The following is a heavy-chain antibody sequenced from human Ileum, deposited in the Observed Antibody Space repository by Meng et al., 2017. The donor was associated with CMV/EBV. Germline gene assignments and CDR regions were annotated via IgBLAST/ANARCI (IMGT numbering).Heavy chain of an antibody. D-gene: IGHD6-13*01. V-gene: IGHV3-66*02. Sequence: GGSLRLSCAASGFTVSSNYMSWVRQAPGKGLEWVSVIYSGGSTYYADSVKGRFTISRDNSKNKLYLQMNSLRAEDTAVYSCARGIAAADPYYFDYWGQGTLVTVSS. CDR2: IYSGGST. CDR3: ARGIAAADPYYFDY. J-gene: IGHJ4*02. CDR1: GFTVSSNY.